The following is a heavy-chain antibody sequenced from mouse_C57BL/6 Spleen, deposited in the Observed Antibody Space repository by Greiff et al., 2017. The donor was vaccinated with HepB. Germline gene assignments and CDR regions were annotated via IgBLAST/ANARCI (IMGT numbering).Heavy chain of an antibody. CDR2: IDPNSGGT. J-gene: IGHJ2*01. CDR1: GYTFTSYW. Sequence: QVQLQQSGAELVKPGASVKLSCKASGYTFTSYWMHWVKQRPGRGLEWIGRIDPNSGGTKYNEKFKSKATLTVDKPSSTAYMQLSSLTSEDSAVYYCAREDTTVVARNYFDYWGQGTTLTVSS. D-gene: IGHD1-1*01. CDR3: AREDTTVVARNYFDY. V-gene: IGHV1-72*01.